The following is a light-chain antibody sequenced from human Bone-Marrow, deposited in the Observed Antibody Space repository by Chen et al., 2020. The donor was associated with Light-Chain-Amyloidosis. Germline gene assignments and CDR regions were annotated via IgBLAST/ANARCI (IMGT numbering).Light chain of an antibody. CDR1: DLPTKY. Sequence: YELTQPPSVSVSPGQTARITCSGDDLPTKYAYWYQQKPGQAPVLVIHRDTERPSGISERFSGSSAGTTATLTISGVQAEDEADDHCQSADSSGTYEVIFGGGTKLTVL. CDR3: QSADSSGTYEVI. J-gene: IGLJ2*01. CDR2: RDT. V-gene: IGLV3-25*03.